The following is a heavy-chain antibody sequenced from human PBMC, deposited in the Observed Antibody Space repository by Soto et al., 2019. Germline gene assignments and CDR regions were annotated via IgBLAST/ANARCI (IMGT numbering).Heavy chain of an antibody. V-gene: IGHV3-30*18. CDR2: ISYDGSNN. D-gene: IGHD3-9*01. Sequence: QVQLVESGGGVVQPGTSLRLSCAASGFTFSTYGMHWVRQAPGKGLEWVAFISYDGSNNYYVDSVKGRFTISRDNSKNTLYLQMNSLRAEDTAVYYCAKDSPMYYDVLTGYYREGPLDYWGQGSLVTVSS. CDR3: AKDSPMYYDVLTGYYREGPLDY. CDR1: GFTFSTYG. J-gene: IGHJ4*02.